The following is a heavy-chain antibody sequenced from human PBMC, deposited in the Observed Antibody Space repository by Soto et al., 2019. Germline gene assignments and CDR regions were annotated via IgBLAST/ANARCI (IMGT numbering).Heavy chain of an antibody. V-gene: IGHV4-30-2*01. Sequence: SETLSLTCAVSGGSITSGNSYSWSWIRQPPGKGLEWIGSISHTVSTSYNPSLKSRLTMSVDKSKNQFSLRLSSVTAADMAVYYCARAVAPYFGTWFDPWGQGILVTVSS. D-gene: IGHD3-10*01. CDR1: GGSITSGNSYS. CDR2: ISHTVST. CDR3: ARAVAPYFGTWFDP. J-gene: IGHJ5*02.